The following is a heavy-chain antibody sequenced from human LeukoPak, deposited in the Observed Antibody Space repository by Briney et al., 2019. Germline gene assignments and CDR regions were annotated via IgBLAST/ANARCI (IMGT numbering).Heavy chain of an antibody. Sequence: ASVKVSCKASGYTFTGYYMHWVRQAPGQGLEWMGWINPNSGGTNYAQKFQGRVTMTRDTSISTAYMELSRLRSDDTAVYYCARVYVRSSGSPGPLGYWGQGTLVTVSS. CDR1: GYTFTGYY. CDR2: INPNSGGT. D-gene: IGHD3-22*01. J-gene: IGHJ4*02. CDR3: ARVYVRSSGSPGPLGY. V-gene: IGHV1-2*02.